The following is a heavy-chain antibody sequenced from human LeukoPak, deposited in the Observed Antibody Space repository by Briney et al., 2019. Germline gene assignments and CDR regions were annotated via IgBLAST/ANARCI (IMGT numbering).Heavy chain of an antibody. J-gene: IGHJ5*02. D-gene: IGHD2-21*01. CDR3: ARVGGGGYFDP. CDR1: GFTFSSYW. Sequence: GGSLRLSCAASGFTFSSYWMSWVRQAPGKGLEWVANINQDGSEKYYVDSVKGRFTISRDNAKNSLYLQMNSLRAEDTVVYYCARVGGGGYFDPWGQGTLVTVSS. CDR2: INQDGSEK. V-gene: IGHV3-7*01.